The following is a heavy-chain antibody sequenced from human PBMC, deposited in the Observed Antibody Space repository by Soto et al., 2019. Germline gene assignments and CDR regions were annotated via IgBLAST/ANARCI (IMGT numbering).Heavy chain of an antibody. CDR3: ARHNSQWPNWFDP. V-gene: IGHV1-18*01. J-gene: IGHJ5*02. D-gene: IGHD1-1*01. Sequence: ASVKVSCKASGYTFTSYGISWVRQAPGEGLEWVGWISGYDGNTDYAHKFRGRVTMTTDTSTNTAYMDLRSLRSDDTAVYYCARHNSQWPNWFDPWGHGTPVTAPQ. CDR2: ISGYDGNT. CDR1: GYTFTSYG.